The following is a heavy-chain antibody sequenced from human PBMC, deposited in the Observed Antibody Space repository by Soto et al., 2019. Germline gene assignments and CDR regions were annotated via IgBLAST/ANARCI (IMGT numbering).Heavy chain of an antibody. Sequence: QVQLQESGPGLVKPSETLSLTCTVSGDSISIYFWSWIRQPPGKGLEWSGYIHYSEGTNNTPSLKSRVTISLDTSKNQFSLKLSSVTAADTAVYYCARGTRTQLFFLHWGQGSLVTVSS. CDR1: GDSISIYF. CDR3: ARGTRTQLFFLH. D-gene: IGHD2-2*01. V-gene: IGHV4-59*01. J-gene: IGHJ1*01. CDR2: IHYSEGT.